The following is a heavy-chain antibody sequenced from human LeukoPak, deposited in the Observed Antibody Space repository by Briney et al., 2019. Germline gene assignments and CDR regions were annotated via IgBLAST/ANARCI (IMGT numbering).Heavy chain of an antibody. CDR2: LRYDGSNK. D-gene: IGHD2-2*01. CDR3: ACPSYCTSTSCYEPPSDY. V-gene: IGHV3-30*02. J-gene: IGHJ4*02. Sequence: GGSLRLSCAASGFIFSNYAMHGVRQAPGKGLEWVAFLRYDGSNKYYADSVKGRFTISRDNSKNTLFLQMNSLRVEDAAVYYCACPSYCTSTSCYEPPSDYWGQGTLVTVSS. CDR1: GFIFSNYA.